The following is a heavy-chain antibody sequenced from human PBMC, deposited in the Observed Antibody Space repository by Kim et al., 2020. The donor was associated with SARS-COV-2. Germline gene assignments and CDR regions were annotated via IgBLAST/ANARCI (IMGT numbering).Heavy chain of an antibody. V-gene: IGHV1-69*13. CDR2: IIPIFGTP. D-gene: IGHD2-15*01. Sequence: SVKVSCKASGGTFGTYTITWVRQAPGQGREWMGGIIPIFGTPDYAQNFQGRVTLSADESTKTVYMELSSLRAEDTAVYYCAKKEIVGPLDYWGQGTLVTVSS. CDR1: GGTFGTYT. J-gene: IGHJ4*02. CDR3: AKKEIVGPLDY.